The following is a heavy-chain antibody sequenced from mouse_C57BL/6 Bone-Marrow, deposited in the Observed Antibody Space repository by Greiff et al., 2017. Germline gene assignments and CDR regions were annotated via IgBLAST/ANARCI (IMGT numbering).Heavy chain of an antibody. J-gene: IGHJ2*01. CDR1: GFNIKDDY. V-gene: IGHV14-4*01. CDR3: TTGGGGY. CDR2: IDPENGDT. Sequence: DVKLQESGAELVRPGASVKLSCTASGFNIKDDYMHWVKQRPEQGLEWIGWIDPENGDTEYASKFQGKATITADTSSNTAYLQLSSLTSEDTAVYYCTTGGGGYWGQGTTLTVSS.